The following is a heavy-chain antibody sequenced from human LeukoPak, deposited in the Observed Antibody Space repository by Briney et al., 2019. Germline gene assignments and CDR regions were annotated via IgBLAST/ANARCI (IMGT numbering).Heavy chain of an antibody. Sequence: GRSLRLSCTASGFTFGDYGMSWVRQAPGKGLEWVGFIRSKTYGGTTEYAASVKGRFTISRDDSKSIAYLQMNSLKTEDTAVYYCTRGRRYFDYWGQGTLVTVSS. V-gene: IGHV3-49*04. J-gene: IGHJ4*02. CDR2: IRSKTYGGTT. CDR1: GFTFGDYG. CDR3: TRGRRYFDY.